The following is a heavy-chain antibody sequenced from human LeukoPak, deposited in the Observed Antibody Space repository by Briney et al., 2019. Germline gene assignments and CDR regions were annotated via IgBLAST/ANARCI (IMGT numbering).Heavy chain of an antibody. J-gene: IGHJ4*02. D-gene: IGHD5-12*01. CDR1: GFTFSTYA. CDR2: ISDTGGTT. CDR3: AKRIVPTRVFDY. Sequence: PGRSLRLSCAASGFTFSTYAMSWVRQAPGKGLEWVPAISDTGGTTYYADSVKGRFTTSRDNSKNTLYLQMNSLRAEDTAVYYCAKRIVPTRVFDYWGQGTLVTVSS. V-gene: IGHV3-23*01.